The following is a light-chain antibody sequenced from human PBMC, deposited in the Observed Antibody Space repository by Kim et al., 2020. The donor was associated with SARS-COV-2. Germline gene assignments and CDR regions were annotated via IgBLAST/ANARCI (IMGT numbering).Light chain of an antibody. V-gene: IGKV1-27*01. CDR1: QGISNS. CDR3: QKYNAAPWT. J-gene: IGKJ1*01. CDR2: AAS. Sequence: ASVGDRDNITCRASQGISNSLAWFQQKPGKAPKVLIYAASTLQSGVTSRFSGSGSGTDFTLTISSLQPEDVATYYCQKYNAAPWTFGQGTKVEIK.